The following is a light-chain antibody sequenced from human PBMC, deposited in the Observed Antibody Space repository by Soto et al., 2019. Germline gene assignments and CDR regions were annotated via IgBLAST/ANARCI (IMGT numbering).Light chain of an antibody. CDR2: DVS. V-gene: IGKV3-11*01. J-gene: IGKJ5*01. Sequence: EIVLTQSPGTLSLSPGERATLSCRASQSVRNSLLAWYQQKPGQPPRLLIYDVSNRATGIPARFSGSGSGTDFTLTITSLEPEDFAVYFCHQRYNWPRVTFGQGTRLEIK. CDR3: HQRYNWPRVT. CDR1: QSVRNSL.